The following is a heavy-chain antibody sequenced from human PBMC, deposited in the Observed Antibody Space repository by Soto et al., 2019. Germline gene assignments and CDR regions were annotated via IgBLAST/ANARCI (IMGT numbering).Heavy chain of an antibody. J-gene: IGHJ5*02. Sequence: EVQLLESGGGLVQPGGSLRLSCAASGFTFSSYAMSWVRQAPGKGLEWVSAISGSGGSTHYADSVKGRFTISRDNSKNPLDLQMNSLGAEEAAVYDCAKDPVYTSSPGPLGQGTLVSVSS. CDR1: GFTFSSYA. D-gene: IGHD6-6*01. CDR3: AKDPVYTSSPGP. CDR2: ISGSGGST. V-gene: IGHV3-23*01.